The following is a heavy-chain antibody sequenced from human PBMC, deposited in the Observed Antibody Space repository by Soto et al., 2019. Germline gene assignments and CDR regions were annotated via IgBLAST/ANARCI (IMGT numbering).Heavy chain of an antibody. CDR1: GFTFSSYS. V-gene: IGHV3-21*01. J-gene: IGHJ6*03. CDR2: ISSSSSYI. CDR3: ARVQGPGYYYYYMDV. Sequence: EVQLVESGGGLVKPGGSLRLSCAASGFTFSSYSMNWVRQAPGKGLEWVSSISSSSSYIYYADSVKGRFTISRDNAKNSLYLQMNGLRAEDTAVYYCARVQGPGYYYYYMDVWGKGTTVTVSS.